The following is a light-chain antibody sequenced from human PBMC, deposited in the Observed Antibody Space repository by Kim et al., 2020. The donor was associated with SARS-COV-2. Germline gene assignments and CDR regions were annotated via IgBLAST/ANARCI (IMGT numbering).Light chain of an antibody. CDR1: QSVSSTY. Sequence: SHGERDTLSCRASQSVSSTYLAWYQQKPGQPPRLLIYGASSRATGIPDRFSGSGSGTDFTLTISRLESEDFAVYYCHQFGGSPRTFGQGTKVDIK. CDR2: GAS. J-gene: IGKJ1*01. CDR3: HQFGGSPRT. V-gene: IGKV3-20*01.